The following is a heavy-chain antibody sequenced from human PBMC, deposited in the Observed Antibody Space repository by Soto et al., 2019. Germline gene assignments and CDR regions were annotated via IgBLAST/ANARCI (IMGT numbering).Heavy chain of an antibody. CDR1: GGTFSSYA. Sequence: ASVKVSCKASGGTFSSYAISWVRQAPGQGLEWMGGIIPIFGTANYAQKFQGRVTITADESTSTAYMELSSLRSEDTAVYYCATRLGYCRSTSCYEYFQHWGQGTLVTVSS. V-gene: IGHV1-69*13. CDR3: ATRLGYCRSTSCYEYFQH. D-gene: IGHD2-2*01. CDR2: IIPIFGTA. J-gene: IGHJ1*01.